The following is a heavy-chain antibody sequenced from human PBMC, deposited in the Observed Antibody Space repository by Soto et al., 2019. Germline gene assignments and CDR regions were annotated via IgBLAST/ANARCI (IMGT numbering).Heavy chain of an antibody. Sequence: GESLKISCKGSGYSFISYWIGWVSQMTGKGLEWMGIIYPGDSDTRYSPSFQGQVTISADKSISTAYLQWSSLKASDTAMYYCAREFRAAAGTWWFDPWGQGTLVTVSS. D-gene: IGHD6-13*01. CDR3: AREFRAAAGTWWFDP. V-gene: IGHV5-51*01. CDR1: GYSFISYW. J-gene: IGHJ5*02. CDR2: IYPGDSDT.